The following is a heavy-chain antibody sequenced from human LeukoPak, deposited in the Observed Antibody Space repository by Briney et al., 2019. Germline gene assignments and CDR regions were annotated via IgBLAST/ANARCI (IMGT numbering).Heavy chain of an antibody. D-gene: IGHD4-11*01. CDR1: GFTFSSYS. V-gene: IGHV3-21*01. CDR3: ARGYSYYGYAFEI. CDR2: ISSSSSYI. Sequence: GGSLRLSCAASGFTFSSYSMNWVRQAPGKGLEWVSSISSSSSYIYYADSVKGRFTISRDNAKNSLYLQMNSLRAEDTAVYYCARGYSYYGYAFEIWGQGTMVTVSS. J-gene: IGHJ3*02.